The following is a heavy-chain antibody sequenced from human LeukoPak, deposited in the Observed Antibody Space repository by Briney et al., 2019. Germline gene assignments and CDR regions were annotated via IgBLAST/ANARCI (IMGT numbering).Heavy chain of an antibody. V-gene: IGHV3-48*04. Sequence: GGSLRLSCAASGFTFSSYSMNWVRRAPGKGLEWVSCISSSSSTIYYADSVKGRFTISRDNAKNSLYLQMNSLRAEDTAVYYCVKSPWYHASGSYSGTIHWRQGTLVTVSS. CDR3: VKSPWYHASGSYSGTIH. CDR2: ISSSSSTI. J-gene: IGHJ4*02. D-gene: IGHD3-10*01. CDR1: GFTFSSYS.